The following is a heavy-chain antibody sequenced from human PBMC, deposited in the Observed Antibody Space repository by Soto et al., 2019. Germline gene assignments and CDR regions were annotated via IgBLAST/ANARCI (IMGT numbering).Heavy chain of an antibody. CDR2: IVVGSGNT. Sequence: SVKVSRKASGFTFTSSAVQWVRQARGQRLEWIGWIVVGSGNTNYAQKFQERVTITRDMSTSTAYMELSSLRSEDTAVYYCAAPATPITGTTPHYYYYYGMDVWGQGTTVTVS. V-gene: IGHV1-58*01. D-gene: IGHD1-7*01. J-gene: IGHJ6*02. CDR1: GFTFTSSA. CDR3: AAPATPITGTTPHYYYYYGMDV.